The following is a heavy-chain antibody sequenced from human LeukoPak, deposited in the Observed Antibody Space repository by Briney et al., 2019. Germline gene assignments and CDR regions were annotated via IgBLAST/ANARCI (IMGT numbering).Heavy chain of an antibody. J-gene: IGHJ6*02. Sequence: GGSLRLSCAASGFTFSSYSMNWVRQAPVKGLEWVSSISSSSSYIYYADSVKGRFTISRDNAKNSLYLQMNSLRAEDTAVYYCARHMTTAFYYGMDVWGQGTTVTVSS. CDR3: ARHMTTAFYYGMDV. V-gene: IGHV3-21*01. D-gene: IGHD4-11*01. CDR2: ISSSSSYI. CDR1: GFTFSSYS.